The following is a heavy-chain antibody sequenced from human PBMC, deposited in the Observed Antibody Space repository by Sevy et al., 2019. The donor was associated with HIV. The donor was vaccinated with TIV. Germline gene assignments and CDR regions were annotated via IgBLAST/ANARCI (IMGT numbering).Heavy chain of an antibody. V-gene: IGHV1-18*04. CDR2: ISAYNGNT. CDR3: ARVRAGARSYYYYMDV. D-gene: IGHD3-10*01. Sequence: ASVKVSCKASGYTFTSYGISWVRQAPGQGLEWMGWISAYNGNTNYAQKLQGRVTMTTDTSTSTAYMELRSLGSDDTAVYYCARVRAGARSYYYYMDVWGKGTTVTVSS. J-gene: IGHJ6*03. CDR1: GYTFTSYG.